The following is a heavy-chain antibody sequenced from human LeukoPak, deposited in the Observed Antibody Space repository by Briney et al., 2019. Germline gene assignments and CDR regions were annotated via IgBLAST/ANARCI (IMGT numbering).Heavy chain of an antibody. V-gene: IGHV4-34*01. CDR3: ARGGWRYFQH. J-gene: IGHJ1*01. CDR1: GGSFSGYY. Sequence: PSETLSLTCAVYGGSFSGYYWSWIRQPPGKGLEWIGEINHSGSTNYNPSLKSRVTISVDTSKNQFSLKLSSVTAADTAVYYCARGGWRYFQHWGQGTLVTVSS. D-gene: IGHD2-15*01. CDR2: INHSGST.